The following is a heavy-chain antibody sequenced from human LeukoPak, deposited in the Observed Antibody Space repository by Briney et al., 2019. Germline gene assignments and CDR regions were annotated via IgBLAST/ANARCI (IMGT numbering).Heavy chain of an antibody. J-gene: IGHJ4*02. Sequence: ASVKVSCKASGGPLSSYAINWVRQAPGQGLEWMGGIIPVYGTTNFAQRFLGRVTITAGKSTSTVYMELSSLRSTDTALYFCARGGPHGSGSLLGFDFWGQGTLVTVSS. CDR2: IIPVYGTT. CDR1: GGPLSSYA. CDR3: ARGGPHGSGSLLGFDF. V-gene: IGHV1-69*06. D-gene: IGHD3-10*01.